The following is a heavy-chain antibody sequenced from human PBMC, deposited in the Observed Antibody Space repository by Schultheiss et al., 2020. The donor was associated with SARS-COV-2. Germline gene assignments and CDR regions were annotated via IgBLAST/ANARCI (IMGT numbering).Heavy chain of an antibody. V-gene: IGHV3-53*01. CDR2: IYSGGST. CDR3: TTVHSHCGGDCYFDY. CDR1: GFTFSDYY. D-gene: IGHD2-21*02. Sequence: GGSLRLSCAASGFTFSDYYMSWIRQAPGKGLEWVSVIYSGGSTYYADSVKGRFTISRDNSKNTLYLQMNSLKTEDTAVYYCTTVHSHCGGDCYFDYWGQGTLVTVSS. J-gene: IGHJ4*02.